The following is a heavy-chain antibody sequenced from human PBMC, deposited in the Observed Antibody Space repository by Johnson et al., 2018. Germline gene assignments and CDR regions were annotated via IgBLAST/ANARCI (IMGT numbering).Heavy chain of an antibody. CDR3: VRNVPFTNYYSYGMDV. CDR1: GFTFNDCS. Sequence: VRLGQSGGGLVKPGGSLRLSCVVSGFTFNDCSMNWVRQTPGKGLEWVSSISQRGSAIFYADSVKGRFTIARDNAKNSLYLQMNSLRAGDTAVYYCVRNVPFTNYYSYGMDVWGQGTTVTVSS. V-gene: IGHV3-21*01. D-gene: IGHD2-2*01. J-gene: IGHJ6*02. CDR2: ISQRGSAI.